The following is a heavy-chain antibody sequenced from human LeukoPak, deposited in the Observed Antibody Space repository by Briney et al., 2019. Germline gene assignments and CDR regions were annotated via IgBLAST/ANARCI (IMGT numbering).Heavy chain of an antibody. CDR1: GYTFTSYD. V-gene: IGHV1-8*01. CDR3: TRGSIAVPYNWFDP. Sequence: ASVKVSCKASGYTFTSYDINWVRQATGQGLEWMGWMNPNSGNTGYAQKLQGRVTMTRDTSITTAYMELSSLRSDDTAVYYCTRGSIAVPYNWFDPWGQGTLVTVSS. CDR2: MNPNSGNT. D-gene: IGHD6-19*01. J-gene: IGHJ5*02.